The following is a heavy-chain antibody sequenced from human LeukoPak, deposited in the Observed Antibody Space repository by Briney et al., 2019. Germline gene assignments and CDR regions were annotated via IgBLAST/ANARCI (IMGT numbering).Heavy chain of an antibody. CDR2: IKQDGIEK. J-gene: IGHJ4*02. Sequence: GGSLRLSCAASGFSFTTYWMSWVRQAPGKGLEWVANIKQDGIEKYYVDSVKGRFTISRDNAKNSLYLQMNSLRVEDTAVYYCAKLAKYFYGSETYYFFEHWGQGTPVTASS. D-gene: IGHD3-10*01. V-gene: IGHV3-7*01. CDR3: AKLAKYFYGSETYYFFEH. CDR1: GFSFTTYW.